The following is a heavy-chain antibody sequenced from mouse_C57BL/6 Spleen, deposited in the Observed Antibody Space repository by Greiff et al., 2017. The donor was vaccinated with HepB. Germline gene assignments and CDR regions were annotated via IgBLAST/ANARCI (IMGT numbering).Heavy chain of an antibody. V-gene: IGHV5-4*01. CDR3: ARERKGWYFDV. J-gene: IGHJ1*03. CDR1: GFTFSSYA. CDR2: ISDGGSYT. Sequence: EVQLVESGGGLVKPGGSLKLSCAASGFTFSSYAMSWVRQTPEKRLEWVATISDGGSYTYYPDNVKGRFTISRDNAKNNLYLQMSHLKSEDTAMYYCARERKGWYFDVWGTGTTVTVSS.